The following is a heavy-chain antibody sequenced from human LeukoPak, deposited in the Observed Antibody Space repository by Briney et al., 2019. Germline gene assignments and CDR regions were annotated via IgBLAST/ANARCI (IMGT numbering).Heavy chain of an antibody. CDR1: GGSISSGGYS. CDR3: ARLIRATNGMDV. V-gene: IGHV4-30-2*01. D-gene: IGHD1-26*01. CDR2: IYHSGSP. J-gene: IGHJ6*02. Sequence: SETLSLTCAVSGGSISSGGYSWSWIRQPPGKGLEWIGYIYHSGSPYYNPSLKNRVTISVDRSKNQFSLKLCSVTAADTAVYYCARLIRATNGMDVWGQGTTVTVSS.